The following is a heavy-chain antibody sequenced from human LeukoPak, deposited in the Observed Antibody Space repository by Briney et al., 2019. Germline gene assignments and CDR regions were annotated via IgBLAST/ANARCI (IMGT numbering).Heavy chain of an antibody. CDR2: INHSGST. Sequence: SETLSLTCAVYAGSFSGYYWSWIRQPPGKGLEWMGEINHSGSTNYNPSLKSRVTISVDTSKNHFSLKLSSVKAADTAVYYCAGLRDGYNLVYWFDPWGQGTLVTVSS. CDR3: AGLRDGYNLVYWFDP. CDR1: AGSFSGYY. D-gene: IGHD5-24*01. J-gene: IGHJ5*02. V-gene: IGHV4-34*01.